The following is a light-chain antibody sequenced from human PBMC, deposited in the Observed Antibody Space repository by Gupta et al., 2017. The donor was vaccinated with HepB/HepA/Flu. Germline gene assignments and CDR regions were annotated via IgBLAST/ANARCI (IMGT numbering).Light chain of an antibody. J-gene: IGKJ4*01. Sequence: VLTQSPATLSLSPGERATLSCRASQSVSSYFAWYQQKPGQAPRLLIYDASSRAPGIPARFSGSGAGTDVXLTISRXDPEDSAVYYCQWLSNGPPEGTFGXGTKLEIK. CDR1: QSVSSY. V-gene: IGKV3-11*01. CDR2: DAS. CDR3: QWLSNGPPEGT.